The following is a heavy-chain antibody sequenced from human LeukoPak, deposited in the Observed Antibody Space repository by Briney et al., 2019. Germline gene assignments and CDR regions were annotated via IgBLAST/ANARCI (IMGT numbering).Heavy chain of an antibody. CDR2: RGDSGTDT. V-gene: IGHV3-30*02. J-gene: IGHJ4*02. Sequence: GGSLRLSCAASGFTFSCFGIQWVRQAPGAGLEALAYRGDSGTDTYCADSVEGRFTIARANSKNPVHLQANSRRAPGPARYSRSRDLPARKHYIAFWGQETLVTVPS. CDR1: GFTFSCFG. CDR3: SRDLPARKHYIAF.